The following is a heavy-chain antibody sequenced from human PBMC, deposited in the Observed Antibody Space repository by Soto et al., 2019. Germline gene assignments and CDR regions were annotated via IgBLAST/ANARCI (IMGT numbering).Heavy chain of an antibody. CDR3: ARARPYSRSGDS. J-gene: IGHJ4*02. Sequence: QVQLVQSGAEVKKPGASVRVSCKASGYTFTTYGISWVRQAPGQGLAWMGWISASNGNIYYGQKFQGRVTMTTDSFTSTAYMELSSLTSDDTAVYYCARARPYSRSGDSWGRGTLVTVSS. CDR1: GYTFTTYG. D-gene: IGHD6-13*01. CDR2: ISASNGNI. V-gene: IGHV1-18*01.